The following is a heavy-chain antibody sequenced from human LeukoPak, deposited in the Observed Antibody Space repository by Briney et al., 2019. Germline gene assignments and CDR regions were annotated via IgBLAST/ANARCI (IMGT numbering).Heavy chain of an antibody. Sequence: GASVKVSYKASGYTFTSYGISWVRQAPGLGLEWMGWISSYNGKTNYAQKLQGRVTMTTDTSTSTAYMELRSLRSDDTAVYYCARVVATITEGPVGYYFDYWGQGTLVTVSS. CDR3: ARVVATITEGPVGYYFDY. V-gene: IGHV1-18*01. CDR1: GYTFTSYG. CDR2: ISSYNGKT. J-gene: IGHJ4*02. D-gene: IGHD5-24*01.